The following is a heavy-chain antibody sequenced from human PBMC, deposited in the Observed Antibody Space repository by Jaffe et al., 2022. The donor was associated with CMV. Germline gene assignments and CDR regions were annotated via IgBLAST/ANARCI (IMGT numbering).Heavy chain of an antibody. J-gene: IGHJ3*02. V-gene: IGHV4-4*02. D-gene: IGHD1-1*01. CDR2: IHYSGST. Sequence: QVQLQESGPGLVKPSGTLSLTCAVSGTSISDSNWWSWVRQPPGKGLEWIGEIHYSGSTIYNPSLKSRVTMSIDKSKNDFSLKLTSVTAADTALYYCARGQVGGTSDAFDIWGQGTMVTVS. CDR1: GTSISDSNW. CDR3: ARGQVGGTSDAFDI.